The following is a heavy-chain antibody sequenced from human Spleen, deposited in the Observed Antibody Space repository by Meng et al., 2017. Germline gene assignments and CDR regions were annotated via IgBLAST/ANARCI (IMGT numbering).Heavy chain of an antibody. Sequence: SETLSLTCTVSGGSISSSSYYWGWIRQPPGKGLEWIGTIYSIWSTYYNPSLKSRVTISVDTSKNQFSLKLSSVTAADTAVYYCAREPPPYSYGYGTFDYWGQGTLVTVSS. J-gene: IGHJ4*02. D-gene: IGHD5-18*01. CDR1: GGSISSSSYY. CDR2: IYSIWST. CDR3: AREPPPYSYGYGTFDY. V-gene: IGHV4-39*07.